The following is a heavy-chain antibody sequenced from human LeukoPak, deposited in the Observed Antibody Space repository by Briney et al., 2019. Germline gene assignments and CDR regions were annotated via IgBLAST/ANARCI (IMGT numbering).Heavy chain of an antibody. CDR1: GFTLSSYG. Sequence: GGSLRLSCAASGFTLSSYGMRWVRHAGGEGREWVSDISGSGSSTYYAVSVKGRFTISRDNSKNTLYLQMNSLRAEHTAVYYCAKDVRSIAAEAFDPWGQRTLVTVSS. V-gene: IGHV3-23*01. D-gene: IGHD6-13*01. CDR3: AKDVRSIAAEAFDP. CDR2: ISGSGSST. J-gene: IGHJ5*02.